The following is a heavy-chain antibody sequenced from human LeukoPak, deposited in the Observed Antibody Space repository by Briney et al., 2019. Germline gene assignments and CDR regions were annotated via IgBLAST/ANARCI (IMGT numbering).Heavy chain of an antibody. V-gene: IGHV1-18*01. D-gene: IGHD3-22*01. CDR1: GYTFTSYG. J-gene: IGHJ4*02. CDR2: ISAYNGNT. CDR3: ARISYYYDGSGLLDY. Sequence: GASVKVSCKASGYTFTSYGISWVRQAPGQGLEWMGWISAYNGNTNYAQKLQGRVTMTTDTSTSTAYMELRSLRSDDTAVYYCARISYYYDGSGLLDYWGQGTLVTVSS.